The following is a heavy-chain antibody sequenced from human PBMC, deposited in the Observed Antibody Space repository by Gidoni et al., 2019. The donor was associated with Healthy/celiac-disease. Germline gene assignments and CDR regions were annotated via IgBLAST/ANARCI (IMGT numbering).Heavy chain of an antibody. CDR2: ISGSGGST. CDR3: AKDPDILTGPENDY. CDR1: GFTFSSYA. Sequence: EVQLLESGGGLVQPGGSLRRSCAASGFTFSSYAMSWVRQAPGKGLEWVSAISGSGGSTYYADSVKGRFTISRDNSKNTLYLQMNSLRAEDTAVYYCAKDPDILTGPENDYWGQGTLVTVSS. D-gene: IGHD3-9*01. J-gene: IGHJ4*02. V-gene: IGHV3-23*01.